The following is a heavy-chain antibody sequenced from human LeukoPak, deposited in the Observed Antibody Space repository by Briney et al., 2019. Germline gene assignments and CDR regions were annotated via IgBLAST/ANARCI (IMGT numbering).Heavy chain of an antibody. V-gene: IGHV3-20*04. CDR3: ARVSVAGDYFDY. D-gene: IGHD6-19*01. Sequence: PGGSLRLSCAASGFTFDDYGMSWVRQAPGKGLEWVSGINWNGGSTGYADSVKGRFTISRDNAKNSLYLQMNSLRAGDTALYYCARVSVAGDYFDYWGQGTLVTVSS. CDR1: GFTFDDYG. J-gene: IGHJ4*02. CDR2: INWNGGST.